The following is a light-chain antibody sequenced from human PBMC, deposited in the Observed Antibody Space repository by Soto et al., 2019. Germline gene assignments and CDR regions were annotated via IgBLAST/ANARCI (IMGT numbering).Light chain of an antibody. Sequence: EIVLTQSPGTLSLSPGERATLSCRASQSVSNTYLAWYQQKPGQAPRLLIYGASSRATGIPDRFSGSGSGTVFTLTISRLEPEDFAVYYCQHYGSSPKWTFGQGTKVEIK. J-gene: IGKJ1*01. CDR1: QSVSNTY. CDR2: GAS. V-gene: IGKV3-20*01. CDR3: QHYGSSPKWT.